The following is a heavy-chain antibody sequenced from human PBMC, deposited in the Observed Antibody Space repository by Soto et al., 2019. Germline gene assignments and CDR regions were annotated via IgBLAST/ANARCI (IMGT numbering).Heavy chain of an antibody. V-gene: IGHV4-59*08. CDR1: GGSISNYY. CDR2: IYYSGST. J-gene: IGHJ6*03. CDR3: ARLELVRGLYYYYYMDV. Sequence: SETLSLTCTVSGGSISNYYWTWIRQPPGKGLEWIGYIYYSGSTNYNPSLKSRVTISVDTSKNQFSLKLSSVTAADTAVYYCARLELVRGLYYYYYMDVWGKGTTVTVSS. D-gene: IGHD6-13*01.